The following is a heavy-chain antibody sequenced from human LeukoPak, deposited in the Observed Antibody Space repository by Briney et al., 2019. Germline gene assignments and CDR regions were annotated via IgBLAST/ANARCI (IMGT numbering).Heavy chain of an antibody. J-gene: IGHJ4*02. CDR1: GFTVCSNY. Sequence: GGSLRLSCAASGFTVCSNYMSWVRQAPGKGLEWVSAISGSAGSTYFADSVKGRFTISRDNSNNTLYLLMNSLRAEDTAVYYCARPYYYSSGSLPYWGQGTLVTVSS. CDR2: ISGSAGST. CDR3: ARPYYYSSGSLPY. D-gene: IGHD3-10*01. V-gene: IGHV3-23*01.